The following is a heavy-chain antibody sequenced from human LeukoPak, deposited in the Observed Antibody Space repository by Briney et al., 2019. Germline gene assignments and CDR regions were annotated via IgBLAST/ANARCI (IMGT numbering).Heavy chain of an antibody. Sequence: PSETLSLTCTVSGGSISSGGYYWSWIRQHPGKGLEWIGYIYYSGSTYYNPSLKSRVTISVDTSKNQFSLKLSSVTAADTAVYYCARGGRGSGSYYTWGQGTLVTVSS. V-gene: IGHV4-31*03. CDR3: ARGGRGSGSYYT. J-gene: IGHJ5*02. D-gene: IGHD3-10*01. CDR2: IYYSGST. CDR1: GGSISSGGYY.